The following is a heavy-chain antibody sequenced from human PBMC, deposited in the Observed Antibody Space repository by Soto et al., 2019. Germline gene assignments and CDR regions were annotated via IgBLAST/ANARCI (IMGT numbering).Heavy chain of an antibody. CDR3: ARYQRLRAFAHYYYGMDV. CDR1: GFTFSSYE. Sequence: GGSLRLSCAASGFTFSSYEMNWVSQAQGKGLEWVSYISSSGSTIYYADSVKGRFTISRDNAKNSLYLQMNSLRAEDTAVYYCARYQRLRAFAHYYYGMDVWGQGTTVTVSS. CDR2: ISSSGSTI. J-gene: IGHJ6*02. V-gene: IGHV3-48*03. D-gene: IGHD4-17*01.